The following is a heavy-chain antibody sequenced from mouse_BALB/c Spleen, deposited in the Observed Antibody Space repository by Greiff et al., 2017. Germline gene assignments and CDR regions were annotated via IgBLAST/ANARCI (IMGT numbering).Heavy chain of an antibody. Sequence: DVKLQESGPDLVKPSQSLSLTCTVTGYSITSGYSWHWIRQFPGNKLEWMGYIHYSGSTNYNPSLKSRISITRDTSKNQFFLQLNSVTTEDTATYYCARDTMVTTRVYYAMDYWGLGTSVTVSS. J-gene: IGHJ4*01. CDR3: ARDTMVTTRVYYAMDY. CDR1: GYSITSGYS. CDR2: IHYSGST. D-gene: IGHD2-2*01. V-gene: IGHV3-1*02.